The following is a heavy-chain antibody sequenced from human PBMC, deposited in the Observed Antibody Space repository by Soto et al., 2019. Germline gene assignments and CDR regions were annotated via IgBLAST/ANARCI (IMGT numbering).Heavy chain of an antibody. CDR3: AREAAAAGTPTRYFQH. V-gene: IGHV4-34*01. CDR2: INHSGST. J-gene: IGHJ1*01. Sequence: SETLSLTCAVYGGSFSGYYWSWIRQPPGKGLEWIGEINHSGSTNYNPSLKSRVTISVDTSKNQFSLKLSSVTAADTAVYYCAREAAAAGTPTRYFQHWGQGTLVTVSS. CDR1: GGSFSGYY. D-gene: IGHD6-13*01.